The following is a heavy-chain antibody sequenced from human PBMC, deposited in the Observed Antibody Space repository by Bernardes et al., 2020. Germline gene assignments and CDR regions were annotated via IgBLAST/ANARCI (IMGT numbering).Heavy chain of an antibody. CDR3: ARGVAGTDY. Sequence: SETLSLTCSVSGASISKFHWSWVRQHPGKRLVGIGCIYQSGSTDYNASLKSRVTISVDTSKNQFSLRLSSVTAADTAVYFCARGVAGTDYWGQGTLVTVSS. V-gene: IGHV4-59*01. CDR1: GASISKFH. J-gene: IGHJ4*02. D-gene: IGHD6-19*01. CDR2: IYQSGST.